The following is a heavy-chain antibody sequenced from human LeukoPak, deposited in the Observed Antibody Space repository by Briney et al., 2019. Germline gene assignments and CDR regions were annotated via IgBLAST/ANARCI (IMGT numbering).Heavy chain of an antibody. CDR3: ARDDCSGGSCYRT. J-gene: IGHJ4*02. D-gene: IGHD2-15*01. CDR1: GYTFTVYY. V-gene: IGHV1-2*02. Sequence: ASVKVSSKASGYTFTVYYIHWVRQAPGQGPEWMGWINPNSGGTKYAEKFQGRVTMTRDTSISTAYMEVGRLTSDDTAVYYCARDDCSGGSCYRTWGQRTLVTVSS. CDR2: INPNSGGT.